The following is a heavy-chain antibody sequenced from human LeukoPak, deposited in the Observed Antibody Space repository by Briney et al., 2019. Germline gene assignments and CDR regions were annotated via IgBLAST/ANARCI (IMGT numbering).Heavy chain of an antibody. D-gene: IGHD3-3*01. CDR3: ARGPPTYYDFWSGRNWFDP. CDR1: GYTFTSYD. CDR2: MNPNSGNT. V-gene: IGHV1-8*03. Sequence: ASVKVSCKASGYTFTSYDINWVRQATGQGLEWMGWMNPNSGNTGYAQKFQGRVIITRNTSISTAYMELSSLRSEDTAVYYCARGPPTYYDFWSGRNWFDPWGQGTLVTVSS. J-gene: IGHJ5*02.